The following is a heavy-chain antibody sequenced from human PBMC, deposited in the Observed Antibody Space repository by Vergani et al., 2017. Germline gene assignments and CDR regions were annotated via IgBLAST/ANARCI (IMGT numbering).Heavy chain of an antibody. Sequence: QVQLVQSGAEVKKPGSSVKVSCKASGGTFSSYAISWVRQAPGQGLEWMGRIIPIFGTANYAQKFQGRVTITADESTSTAYMELSSLRSEDTDVYYCARDEGAIVVVPAAMDYYYYGMDVWGQGTTVTVSS. J-gene: IGHJ6*02. CDR2: IIPIFGTA. V-gene: IGHV1-69*13. CDR3: ARDEGAIVVVPAAMDYYYYGMDV. CDR1: GGTFSSYA. D-gene: IGHD2-2*01.